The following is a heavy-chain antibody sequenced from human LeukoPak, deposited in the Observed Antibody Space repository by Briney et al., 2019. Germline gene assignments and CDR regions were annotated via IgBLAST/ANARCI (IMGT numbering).Heavy chain of an antibody. CDR2: ISYDGSDK. CDR3: AREDASSSWYVLNYYYYGMDV. CDR1: GFTFSSYA. V-gene: IGHV3-30-3*01. D-gene: IGHD6-13*01. J-gene: IGHJ6*02. Sequence: GGSLRLSCAASGFTFSSYAMHWVRQAPGKGLEWVAVISYDGSDKYYADSVKGRFTISRDNSKNTLYLQMNSLRAEDTAVYYCAREDASSSWYVLNYYYYGMDVWGQGTTVTVSS.